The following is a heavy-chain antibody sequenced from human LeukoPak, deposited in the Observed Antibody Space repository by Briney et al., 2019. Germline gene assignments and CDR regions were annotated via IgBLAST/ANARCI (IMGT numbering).Heavy chain of an antibody. Sequence: ASVKVSCKASGYTFTSYGISWVRQAPGQGLEWIGWISAYNGNTNYAQKLQGRVTMTTDTSTSTAYMELRSLRSDDTAVYYCASVRVGYYYYGMDVWGQGTTVTVSS. CDR1: GYTFTSYG. V-gene: IGHV1-18*01. CDR2: ISAYNGNT. J-gene: IGHJ6*02. CDR3: ASVRVGYYYYGMDV. D-gene: IGHD3-10*01.